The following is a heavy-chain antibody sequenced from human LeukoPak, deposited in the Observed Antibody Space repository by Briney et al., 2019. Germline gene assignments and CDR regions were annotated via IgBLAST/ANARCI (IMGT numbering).Heavy chain of an antibody. CDR3: AREDTGVAFDI. V-gene: IGHV3-48*03. J-gene: IGHJ3*02. CDR1: RFTFSSYE. Sequence: GGSLRLSCAASRFTFSSYEMNWARQAPGKGLEWVSYISGSGIKHYADSVKGRFTISRDNAKNSLYLQMNSLRVEDTAVYYCAREDTGVAFDIWGQGTTVTV. D-gene: IGHD2-8*01. CDR2: ISGSGIK.